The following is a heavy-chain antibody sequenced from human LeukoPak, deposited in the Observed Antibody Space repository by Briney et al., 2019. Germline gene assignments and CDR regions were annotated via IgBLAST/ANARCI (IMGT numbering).Heavy chain of an antibody. V-gene: IGHV4-34*01. CDR2: INHSVST. CDR3: ARVARPLYVYQPRDASGS. CDR1: AGSFSGYY. D-gene: IGHD2-2*01. Sequence: SESLSLTCAVYAGSFSGYYRSSVRQPPGKGLEWLGEINHSVSTNYNPSLKSRVTISVDTSKYQFSLKLSSVTAADTAVYYCARVARPLYVYQPRDASGSWGQGTMVTVSS. J-gene: IGHJ3*02.